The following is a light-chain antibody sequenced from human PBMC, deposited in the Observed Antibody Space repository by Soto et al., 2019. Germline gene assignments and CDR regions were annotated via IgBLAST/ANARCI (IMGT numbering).Light chain of an antibody. V-gene: IGLV2-14*01. CDR3: CSYTNSDTLV. CDR2: QVS. Sequence: QSVLTQPASGSGSPGQSMTISCTGSTSDVGGYNYVSWYQQEPDKAPKLRIYQVSNRPSGISNRFSGSKSRNTAALPISALQAQDAADYYCCSYTNSDTLVFGTGTKV. CDR1: TSDVGGYNY. J-gene: IGLJ1*01.